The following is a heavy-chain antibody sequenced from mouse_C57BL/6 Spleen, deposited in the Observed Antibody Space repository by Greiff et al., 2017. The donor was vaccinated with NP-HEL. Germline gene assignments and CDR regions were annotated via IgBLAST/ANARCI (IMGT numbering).Heavy chain of an antibody. Sequence: DVKLVESGGGLVQPGGSLSLSCAASGFTFTDYYMSWVRQPPGKALEWLGFIRNKANGYTTEYSASVKGRFTISRDNSQSILYLQMNAQRAEDSATYYCARYQRAIYYCHYYYAMDYWGQGTSVTVSS. J-gene: IGHJ4*01. CDR3: ARYQRAIYYCHYYYAMDY. CDR2: IRNKANGYTT. CDR1: GFTFTDYY. D-gene: IGHD2-1*01. V-gene: IGHV7-3*01.